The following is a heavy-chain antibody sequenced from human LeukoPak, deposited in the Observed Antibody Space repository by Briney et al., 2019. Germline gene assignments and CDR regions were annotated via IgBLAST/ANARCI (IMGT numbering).Heavy chain of an antibody. Sequence: TSETLSLTCTVSGGSISSSSYYWGWIRQPPGKGLEWIGSIYYSGSTYYNPSLKSRATISVDTSKNQFSLKLSSVTAADTAVYYCARDRTGPIDYWGQGTLVTVSS. CDR3: ARDRTGPIDY. CDR2: IYYSGST. V-gene: IGHV4-39*07. CDR1: GGSISSSSYY. J-gene: IGHJ4*02.